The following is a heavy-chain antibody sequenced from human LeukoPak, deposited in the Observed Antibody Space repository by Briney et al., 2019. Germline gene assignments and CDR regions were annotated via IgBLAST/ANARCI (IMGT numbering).Heavy chain of an antibody. CDR2: IIPTFGTA. V-gene: IGHV1-69*06. CDR3: ASSSEDCGGDCYSDYYYGMDV. D-gene: IGHD2-21*02. CDR1: GGTFSSYA. Sequence: GASVKVSCKASGGTFSSYAISWVRQAPGQGLEWMGGIIPTFGTANYAQKFQGRVTITADKSTSTAYMELSSLRSEDTAVYYCASSSEDCGGDCYSDYYYGMDVWGKGTTVTVSS. J-gene: IGHJ6*04.